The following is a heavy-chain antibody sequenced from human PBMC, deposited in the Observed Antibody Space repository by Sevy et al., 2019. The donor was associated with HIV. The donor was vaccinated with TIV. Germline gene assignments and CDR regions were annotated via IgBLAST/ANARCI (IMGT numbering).Heavy chain of an antibody. CDR1: GFTFINYA. CDR3: AKDLVGVTAFDY. V-gene: IGHV3-23*01. Sequence: GGSLRLSCAASGFTFINYAMGWVRQAPGKGLEWVSTISGGGITTYYADSVKGRFTISRDTSKNTLYLQMNSLRVEDTAVYYCAKDLVGVTAFDYWGQGTLVTVSS. CDR2: ISGGGITT. D-gene: IGHD1-26*01. J-gene: IGHJ4*02.